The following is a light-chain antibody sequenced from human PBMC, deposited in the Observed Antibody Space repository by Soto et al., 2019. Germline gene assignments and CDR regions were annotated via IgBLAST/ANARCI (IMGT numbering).Light chain of an antibody. Sequence: EIVMTQSPATLSVSPGERATLTCRASQSVSSNLAWYQQKPGQAPGLLIHGASTRATGIPARFSGSGSGTEFTLTISSLQSEDVAVYHCQQYNNWPPWTFGQGTKVEIK. CDR1: QSVSSN. J-gene: IGKJ1*01. CDR3: QQYNNWPPWT. V-gene: IGKV3-15*01. CDR2: GAS.